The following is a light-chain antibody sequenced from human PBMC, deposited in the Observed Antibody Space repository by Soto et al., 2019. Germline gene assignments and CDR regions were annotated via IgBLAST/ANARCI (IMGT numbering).Light chain of an antibody. V-gene: IGKV3-20*01. CDR2: GAS. CDR3: QQYGSSLIT. Sequence: IVLTQSTGTLSLYPGERATLSCRASQSVRSSYLAWYQQKPGQAPRLLIYGASSKATGIPDRFSGSGSGTDFTLTISRLEPEDFAVYYCQQYGSSLITFGQGTRLEIK. CDR1: QSVRSSY. J-gene: IGKJ5*01.